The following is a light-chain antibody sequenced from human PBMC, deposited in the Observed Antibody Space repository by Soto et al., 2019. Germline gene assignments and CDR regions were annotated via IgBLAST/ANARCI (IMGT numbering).Light chain of an antibody. CDR3: QQYDSDST. V-gene: IGKV1-5*03. CDR2: TAS. Sequence: DIQMTQSPSTLSASVGDRVTITCRASQSIRSHLAWYQQKAGKAPNLLIHTASNLQSGVPSRFSGSESGTEFTLTISSLEPDDFATYYGQQYDSDSTFGQGTKVEIK. CDR1: QSIRSH. J-gene: IGKJ1*01.